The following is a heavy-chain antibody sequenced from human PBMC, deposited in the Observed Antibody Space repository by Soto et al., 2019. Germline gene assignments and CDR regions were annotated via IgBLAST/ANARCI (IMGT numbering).Heavy chain of an antibody. CDR1: GGSISSGDYY. D-gene: IGHD3-22*01. J-gene: IGHJ4*02. V-gene: IGHV4-61*08. CDR2: IYYSGST. CDR3: AGSYYYDSSGPFDY. Sequence: PSETLSLTCTVSGGSISSGDYYWSWIRQPPGKGLECIGYIYYSGSTYYNPSLKSRVTISVDTAKNQFSLSLSSVTAADTAVYYCAGSYYYDSSGPFDYWGQGTLVTV.